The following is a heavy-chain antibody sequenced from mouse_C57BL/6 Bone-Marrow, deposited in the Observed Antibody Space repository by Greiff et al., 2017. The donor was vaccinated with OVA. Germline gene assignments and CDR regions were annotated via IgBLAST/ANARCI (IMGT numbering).Heavy chain of an antibody. Sequence: EVQVVESGGGLVKPGGSLKLSCAASGFTFSSYAMSWVRQTPEKRLEWVATISDGGSYTYYPHNVKGRFTISRDNAKNNLYLQMSHLKSEDTAMYYCAREGGYHPFYAMDYWGQGTSVTVSS. V-gene: IGHV5-4*01. J-gene: IGHJ4*01. CDR1: GFTFSSYA. CDR3: AREGGYHPFYAMDY. CDR2: ISDGGSYT. D-gene: IGHD2-2*01.